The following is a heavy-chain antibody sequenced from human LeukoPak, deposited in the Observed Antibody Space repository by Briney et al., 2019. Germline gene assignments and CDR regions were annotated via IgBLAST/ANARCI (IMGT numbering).Heavy chain of an antibody. CDR1: GLTFSTSG. V-gene: IGHV3-21*06. J-gene: IGHJ4*02. CDR2: IGPTGSDR. CDR3: ATETNGRHYDY. D-gene: IGHD1-14*01. Sequence: GGSLRLSCTASGLTFSTSGFNWVRQAPGKGLEWAASIGPTGSDRYHADSIKGRFTISRDNANNFLYLQMNSLRAEDTPVYYCATETNGRHYDYWGQGTLLTVSS.